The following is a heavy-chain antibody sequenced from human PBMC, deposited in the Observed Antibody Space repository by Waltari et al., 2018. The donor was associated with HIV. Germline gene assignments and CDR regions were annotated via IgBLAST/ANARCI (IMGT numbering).Heavy chain of an antibody. Sequence: QVQLVQSGAEVKKPGASVKVSCKASGYTFTSYSMHWVRQAPGRRFEWMGWINAGNGNTKYSQKMQGRVTITRDTSASTAYMELTSLRSEVTAVYYCAREKNIPEKYHGMDVWGQGTTVTVSS. V-gene: IGHV1-3*01. CDR2: INAGNGNT. CDR1: GYTFTSYS. CDR3: AREKNIPEKYHGMDV. J-gene: IGHJ6*02.